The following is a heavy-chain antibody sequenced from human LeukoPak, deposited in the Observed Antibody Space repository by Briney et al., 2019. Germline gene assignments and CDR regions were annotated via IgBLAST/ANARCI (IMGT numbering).Heavy chain of an antibody. D-gene: IGHD3-3*01. CDR3: ARGREEWFVY. J-gene: IGHJ4*02. V-gene: IGHV4-38-2*01. CDR1: GCSISSGYY. Sequence: PSETLSLTCAVSGCSISSGYYWGWIRQPPGKGLEWIGSIYHSGSTYHNPSLKRRVNISEDTSKNQFSLKLSSVTAADTAVYYCARGREEWFVYWGQGTLVTVSS. CDR2: IYHSGST.